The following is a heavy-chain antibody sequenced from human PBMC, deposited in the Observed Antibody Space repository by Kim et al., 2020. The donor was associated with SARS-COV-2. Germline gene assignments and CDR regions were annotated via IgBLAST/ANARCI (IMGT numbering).Heavy chain of an antibody. D-gene: IGHD1-1*01. CDR2: IWYDGSSK. V-gene: IGHV3-33*01. CDR1: GFTFSSYG. J-gene: IGHJ6*02. CDR3: AREGLRNEAGGLDV. Sequence: GGSLRLSCAASGFTFSSYGMHWVRQAPGKGLEWVAVIWYDGSSKYYADSVKGRFTISRDNSKNTLYLQMNSLRAEDTAVYYCAREGLRNEAGGLDVWGQG.